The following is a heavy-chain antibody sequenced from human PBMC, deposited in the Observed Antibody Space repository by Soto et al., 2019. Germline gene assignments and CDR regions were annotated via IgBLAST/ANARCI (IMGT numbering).Heavy chain of an antibody. Sequence: PSETLSLTCTVSGGSISQSNYFWGWIRQPPGKGLEWVGSILYTGTTSYSSSLKSRVTISVDTSKNQFSLKLSSVTATDTAVYYCARLGWGNGDSDYWGQGTLVTVSS. CDR1: GGSISQSNYF. J-gene: IGHJ4*02. CDR2: ILYTGTT. CDR3: ARLGWGNGDSDY. D-gene: IGHD2-21*01. V-gene: IGHV4-39*01.